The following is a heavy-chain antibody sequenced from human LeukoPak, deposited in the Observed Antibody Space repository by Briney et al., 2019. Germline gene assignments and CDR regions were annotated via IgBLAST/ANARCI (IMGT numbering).Heavy chain of an antibody. Sequence: PSETLSLTCTVSGGSISSDYWCWIRQPPPQGLDRIGYIYYSGSTNYTPSLKSRVTISVDTSKNQFSLKLSSVTAADTAVYYCARAGRSSGWYDYAFDIWGQGTMVTVSS. CDR2: IYYSGST. V-gene: IGHV4-59*01. CDR3: ARAGRSSGWYDYAFDI. CDR1: GGSISSDY. D-gene: IGHD6-19*01. J-gene: IGHJ3*02.